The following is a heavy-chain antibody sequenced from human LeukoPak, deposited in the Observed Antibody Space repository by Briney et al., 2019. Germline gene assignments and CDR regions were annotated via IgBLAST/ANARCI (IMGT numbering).Heavy chain of an antibody. D-gene: IGHD2-8*01. CDR1: GSSFTSYW. Sequence: GESLQISCKGSGSSFTSYWIGGGRQLPGKGLGWMGIIYPGDSDTRYSPSFQGQVTISADKSISTAYLQWSSLKASDTAMYYCARGGVYYMDVWGKGTTVTVSS. V-gene: IGHV5-51*01. CDR3: ARGGVYYMDV. CDR2: IYPGDSDT. J-gene: IGHJ6*03.